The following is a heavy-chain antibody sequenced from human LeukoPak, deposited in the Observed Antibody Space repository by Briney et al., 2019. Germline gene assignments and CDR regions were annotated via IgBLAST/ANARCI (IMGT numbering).Heavy chain of an antibody. CDR1: GGSFSGYY. CDR3: ARGGSGSYYNPPFDP. V-gene: IGHV4-34*01. D-gene: IGHD3-10*01. J-gene: IGHJ5*02. CDR2: INHSGST. Sequence: SETLSLTCAVYGGSFSGYYWSWIRQPPGKGLEWIGEINHSGSTNYNPSLKSRVTISVDTSKNQFPLKLSSVTAADTAVYYCARGGSGSYYNPPFDPWGQGTLVTVSS.